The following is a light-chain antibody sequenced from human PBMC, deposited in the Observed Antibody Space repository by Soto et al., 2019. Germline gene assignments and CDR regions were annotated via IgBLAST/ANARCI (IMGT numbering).Light chain of an antibody. CDR2: GNN. CDR1: SSNIGAGYD. Sequence: QSVLTQPPSMSGAPGQRVTLSCTGSSSNIGAGYDVHWYQHLPGTAPKLLLFGNNNRPSGVPDRFSGSKSGTSASLAITGLQADDEAYYYCQSYDIRLSAWVFGGGTKLTVL. J-gene: IGLJ3*02. V-gene: IGLV1-40*01. CDR3: QSYDIRLSAWV.